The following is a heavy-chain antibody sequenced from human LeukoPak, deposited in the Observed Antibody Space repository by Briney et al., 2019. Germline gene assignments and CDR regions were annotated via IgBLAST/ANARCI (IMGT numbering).Heavy chain of an antibody. CDR3: ARLDYGSGSYYDDY. J-gene: IGHJ4*02. D-gene: IGHD3-10*01. V-gene: IGHV3-21*01. CDR1: GFTFSSYS. CDR2: ISSSSSYI. Sequence: GGSLRLSCAASGFTFSSYSMNWVRRAPGKGLEWGSFISSSSSYIYYADSVKGRFTISRDNAKNSLYLQMNSLRAEDTAVFYCARLDYGSGSYYDDYWGQGTLVTVSS.